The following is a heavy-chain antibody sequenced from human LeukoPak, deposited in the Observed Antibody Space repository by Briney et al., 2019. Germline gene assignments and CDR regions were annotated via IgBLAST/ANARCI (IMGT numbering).Heavy chain of an antibody. Sequence: GGSLRPSCAASGFTFSDYYMSWIRQAPGKGLEWVSYISSTGSTMFYADSVKGRFTISRDNAKNSLYLQMNSLRAEDMALYYCAKALGYSGYDAFDIWGQGTMVTVSS. CDR2: ISSTGSTM. CDR3: AKALGYSGYDAFDI. J-gene: IGHJ3*02. CDR1: GFTFSDYY. D-gene: IGHD5-12*01. V-gene: IGHV3-11*01.